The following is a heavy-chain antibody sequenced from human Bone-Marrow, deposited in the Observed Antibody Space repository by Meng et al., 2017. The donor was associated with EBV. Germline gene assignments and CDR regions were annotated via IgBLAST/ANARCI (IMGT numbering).Heavy chain of an antibody. Sequence: QVQLGQHGAEVKKPGASGKVSCKASGSTFCTYAIHWVRQAPGQRLEWMGWINVGNGDTKYSQKLQGRVTITRDTSASTAYMELRSLRSEDTAVYYCARDSSGDSRNFDPWGQGTLVTVSS. J-gene: IGHJ5*02. V-gene: IGHV1-3*01. CDR1: GSTFCTYA. D-gene: IGHD3-22*01. CDR3: ARDSSGDSRNFDP. CDR2: INVGNGDT.